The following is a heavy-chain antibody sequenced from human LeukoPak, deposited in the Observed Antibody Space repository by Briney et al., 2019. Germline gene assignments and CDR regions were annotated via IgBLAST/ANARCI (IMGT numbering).Heavy chain of an antibody. CDR1: GGTFSSYA. J-gene: IGHJ6*03. Sequence: SVKVSCKASGGTFSSYAISWVRQAPGQGLEWMGGIIPIFGTANYAQKFQGRVTITTDESTSTAYMELSSLRSEDTAVYYCASLRGNYYYYYMDVWGKGTTVTVSS. CDR3: ASLRGNYYYYYMDV. CDR2: IIPIFGTA. V-gene: IGHV1-69*05. D-gene: IGHD6-13*01.